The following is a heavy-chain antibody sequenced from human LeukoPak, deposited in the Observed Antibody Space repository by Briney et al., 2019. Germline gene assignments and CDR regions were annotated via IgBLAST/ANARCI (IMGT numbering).Heavy chain of an antibody. V-gene: IGHV3-21*01. CDR3: ARDGSPYGGYFFDY. CDR2: ISSSSSYI. Sequence: PGGSLRLSCAASGFTFSSYSMNWVRQAPGKGLEWVSSISSSSSYIYYADSVKGRFTISRDNAKNSLYLQMNSLRAEDTAVYYCARDGSPYGGYFFDYWGQGTLVTVSS. J-gene: IGHJ4*02. D-gene: IGHD4-17*01. CDR1: GFTFSSYS.